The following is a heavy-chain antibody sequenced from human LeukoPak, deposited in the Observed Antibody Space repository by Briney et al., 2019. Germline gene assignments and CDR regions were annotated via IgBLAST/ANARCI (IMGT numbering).Heavy chain of an antibody. J-gene: IGHJ4*02. Sequence: GGSLRLSCAASGFTFSSYSMKWVRQAPGKGLEWISDISTRSSTMSYADSVKGRFTISRDNAKNSLYLEMNSLRAEGTAVYYCARTGGSYYGYFDYWGQGTLVTVSS. CDR3: ARTGGSYYGYFDY. V-gene: IGHV3-48*01. CDR2: ISTRSSTM. D-gene: IGHD3-10*01. CDR1: GFTFSSYS.